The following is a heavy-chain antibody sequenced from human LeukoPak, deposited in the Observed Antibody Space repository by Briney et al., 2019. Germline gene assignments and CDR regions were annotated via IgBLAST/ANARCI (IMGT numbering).Heavy chain of an antibody. CDR1: GYTFSSYG. CDR2: ISAYNGNT. Sequence: ASVKVSCKASGYTFSSYGISWVRQAPGQGLEWMGWISAYNGNTNFAQEFQGRVTMTTDTSTSTAYMELRSLRSDDTAIYYCARNYDSSKDGNDYWGQGTLVTVSS. CDR3: ARNYDSSKDGNDY. J-gene: IGHJ4*02. V-gene: IGHV1-18*01. D-gene: IGHD3-22*01.